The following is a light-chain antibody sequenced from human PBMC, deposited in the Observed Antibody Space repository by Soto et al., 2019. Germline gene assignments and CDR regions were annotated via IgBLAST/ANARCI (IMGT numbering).Light chain of an antibody. V-gene: IGLV4-69*01. Sequence: QSVLTQSPSASASLGASVKLTCTLSSGHSSYAIAWHKQQPEKGPRYLMKLDSDGSHTKWDAIPDRFSGSSSGAERYLTISSLQSEDEADYYCQTWGTGIHVVFGGGTKLTVL. J-gene: IGLJ2*01. CDR2: LDSDGSH. CDR1: SGHSSYA. CDR3: QTWGTGIHVV.